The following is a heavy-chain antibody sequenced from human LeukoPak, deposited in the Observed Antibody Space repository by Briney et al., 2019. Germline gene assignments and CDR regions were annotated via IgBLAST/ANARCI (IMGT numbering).Heavy chain of an antibody. D-gene: IGHD2-21*01. CDR1: GDSVSSNSAA. CDR2: IYYRSKWYN. V-gene: IGHV6-1*01. J-gene: IGHJ4*02. CDR3: AISYCGGDCYGAAVDY. Sequence: SQTLSLTCAISGDSVSSNSAAWNWIRQSPSRGLEWLGRIYYRSKWYNDYAVSVKSRITINPDTSKNQFSLQLNSVTPEDTAVYYCAISYCGGDCYGAAVDYWGQGTLVTVSS.